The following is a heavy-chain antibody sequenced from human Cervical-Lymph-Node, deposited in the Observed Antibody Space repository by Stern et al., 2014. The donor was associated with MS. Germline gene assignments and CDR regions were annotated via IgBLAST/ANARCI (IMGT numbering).Heavy chain of an antibody. J-gene: IGHJ6*02. CDR1: GFTFDDYA. Sequence: VQLVESGGDLVQPGRSLRLSCAASGFTFDDYAMHWVRQAPGKGLEWVSGISWRGRYIGYADSVKGRFTISRDNDKNSLFLEMNSLRNEDTAMYYCTKDIYRDGSSSHYYYGMDVWGQGTTVTVSS. D-gene: IGHD2-2*01. CDR2: ISWRGRYI. V-gene: IGHV3-9*01. CDR3: TKDIYRDGSSSHYYYGMDV.